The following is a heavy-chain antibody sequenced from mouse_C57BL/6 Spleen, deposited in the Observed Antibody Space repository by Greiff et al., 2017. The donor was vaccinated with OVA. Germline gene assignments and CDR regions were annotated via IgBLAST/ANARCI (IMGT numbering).Heavy chain of an antibody. V-gene: IGHV1-42*01. CDR1: GYSFTGYY. CDR2: INPSTGGT. Sequence: VQLQQSGPELVKPGASVKISCKASGYSFTGYYMNWVKQSPEKSLEWIGEINPSTGGTTYNQKFKAKATLTVDKSSSTAYMQLKSLTSEDSAVYYCALNWDGYYFDYWGQGTTLTVSS. D-gene: IGHD4-1*02. J-gene: IGHJ2*01. CDR3: ALNWDGYYFDY.